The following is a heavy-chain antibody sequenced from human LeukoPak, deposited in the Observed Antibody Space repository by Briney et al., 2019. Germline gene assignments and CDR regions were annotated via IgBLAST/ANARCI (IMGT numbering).Heavy chain of an antibody. D-gene: IGHD3-22*01. CDR3: ATTYYYDSSGYAGY. V-gene: IGHV3-74*01. CDR1: GFTFSTYW. CDR2: INSDGSST. J-gene: IGHJ4*02. Sequence: GGSLRLSCAASGFTFSTYWMHWVRQAPGKGLVWVSRINSDGSSTSYADSVKGRFAISRDNAKNTLYLQMNSLGAEDTAVYYCATTYYYDSSGYAGYWGQGTLVTVSS.